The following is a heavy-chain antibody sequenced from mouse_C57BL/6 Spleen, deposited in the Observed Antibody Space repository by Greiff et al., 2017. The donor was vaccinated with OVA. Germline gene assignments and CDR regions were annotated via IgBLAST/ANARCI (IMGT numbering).Heavy chain of an antibody. CDR2: INPSNGGT. Sequence: VQLQQPGTELVKPGASVKLSCKASGYTFTSYWMHWVKQRPGQGLEWIGNINPSNGGTNYNEKFKSKATLTVDKSSSTAYMQLSSLTSEDSAVYYGARSGENWGDFDYWGQGTTLTVSS. V-gene: IGHV1-53*01. J-gene: IGHJ2*01. D-gene: IGHD4-1*01. CDR3: ARSGENWGDFDY. CDR1: GYTFTSYW.